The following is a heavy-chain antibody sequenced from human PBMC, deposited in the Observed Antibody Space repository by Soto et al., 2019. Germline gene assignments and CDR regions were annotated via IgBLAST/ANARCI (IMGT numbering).Heavy chain of an antibody. D-gene: IGHD1-1*01. CDR3: ARGPRVSSTGTGAH. CDR1: GFTFSAYW. J-gene: IGHJ4*02. CDR2: ISDDGSTA. V-gene: IGHV3-74*01. Sequence: GGSMRLSCSVSGFTFSAYWMHWVRQVPGKGLTWVSRISDDGSTATYADSVKGRFVISRDNAKNSLYLEMNTLRADDSGLYYCARGPRVSSTGTGAHWGRGPLVTSPQ.